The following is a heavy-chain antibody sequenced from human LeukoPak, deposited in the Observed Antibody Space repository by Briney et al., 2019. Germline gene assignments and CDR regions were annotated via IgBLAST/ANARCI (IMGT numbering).Heavy chain of an antibody. Sequence: SETLSLTCTVSGGSISSSSYYWGWIRQPPGKGLEWIGEINHSGSTNYNPSLKSRVTISVDTSKNQFSLKLSSVTAADTAVYYCARGSRWNYYDSSGYYRKDYFDYWGQGTLVTVSS. D-gene: IGHD3-22*01. CDR2: INHSGST. CDR3: ARGSRWNYYDSSGYYRKDYFDY. V-gene: IGHV4-39*07. CDR1: GGSISSSSYY. J-gene: IGHJ4*02.